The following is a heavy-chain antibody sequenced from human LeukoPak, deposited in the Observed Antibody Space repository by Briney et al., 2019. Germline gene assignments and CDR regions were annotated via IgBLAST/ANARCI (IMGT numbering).Heavy chain of an antibody. J-gene: IGHJ4*02. CDR1: GGSISSYY. V-gene: IGHV4-59*12. CDR2: IYYSGST. D-gene: IGHD2-21*02. CDR3: ARGPPYIVVVTAIGFFDY. Sequence: SETLSLTCTVSGGSISSYYWSWIRQPPGKGLEWIGYIYYSGSTNYNPSLKSRVTISVDTSKNQFSLKLISVTAADTAVYYCARGPPYIVVVTAIGFFDYWGQGTLVTVSS.